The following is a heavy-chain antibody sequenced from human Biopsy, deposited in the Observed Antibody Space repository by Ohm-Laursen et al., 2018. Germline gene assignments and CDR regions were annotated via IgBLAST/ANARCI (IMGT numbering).Heavy chain of an antibody. Sequence: GTLSLTWALSGASVRSHFLTWIRQPPGKGLQWIGSISNSGTTKSSPSLKSRVNISLHTSKNQLSLKLTSVTAADTVVYYCARLSTLFGVADFTDDWGQGTLVTVSS. CDR3: ARLSTLFGVADFTDD. CDR1: GASVRSHF. J-gene: IGHJ4*02. D-gene: IGHD3-3*01. CDR2: ISNSGTT. V-gene: IGHV4-59*08.